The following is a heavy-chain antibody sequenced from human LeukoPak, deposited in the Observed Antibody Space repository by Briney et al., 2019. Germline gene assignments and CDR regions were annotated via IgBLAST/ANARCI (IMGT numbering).Heavy chain of an antibody. CDR3: ARGRAGYCSSTSCWGRSFDI. CDR1: GDSFSGYY. J-gene: IGHJ3*02. D-gene: IGHD2-2*03. V-gene: IGHV4-34*01. CDR2: INHSGST. Sequence: SETLSLTCAVYGDSFSGYYWSWLRQPPGKGLEWVGEINHSGSTNYNPSLKSRVTISVDTSKNQFSLKLSSVTAADTAVYYCARGRAGYCSSTSCWGRSFDIWGQGTMVTVSS.